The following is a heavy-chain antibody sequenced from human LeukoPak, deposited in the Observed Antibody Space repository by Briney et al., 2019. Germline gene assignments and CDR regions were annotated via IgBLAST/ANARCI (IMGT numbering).Heavy chain of an antibody. V-gene: IGHV1-2*02. CDR3: ASQLHY. J-gene: IGHJ4*02. Sequence: ASVKVSCKASGYTFTGSYMHWARRAPGQGLEWMGWINPNTGDTKCTQKYQGRVTLTRDTTISTAYLELSSLTSDDTAVYYCASQLHYWGQGTLVTVSS. D-gene: IGHD1-1*01. CDR2: INPNTGDT. CDR1: GYTFTGSY.